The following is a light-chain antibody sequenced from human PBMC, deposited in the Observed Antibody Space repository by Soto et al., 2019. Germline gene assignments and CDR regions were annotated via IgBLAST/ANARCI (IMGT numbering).Light chain of an antibody. CDR3: SSYAGSNNFV. Sequence: QSVLTQPPSASGSPGQSVTISCTGTSSDIGAYIYVSWYQQHPGKAPKLMISEVSRRPSGVPERFSGSKSGNTASLTVSGLQADDDAHYCCSSYAGSNNFVFGTGTKVTVL. CDR2: EVS. CDR1: SSDIGAYIY. V-gene: IGLV2-8*01. J-gene: IGLJ1*01.